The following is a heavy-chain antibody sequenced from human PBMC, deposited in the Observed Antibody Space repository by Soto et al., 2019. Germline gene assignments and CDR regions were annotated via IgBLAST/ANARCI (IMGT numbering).Heavy chain of an antibody. Sequence: QVQLVESGGGVVQPGRSLRLSCAASGFTFSSYGMHWVRQAPGKGLEWVAVISYDGSNKYYADSVKGRFTISRDNSKNTLYLQMNSLRAEDTAVYYCAEETYSGPLDYWGQGTLFTVSS. J-gene: IGHJ4*02. CDR1: GFTFSSYG. CDR3: AEETYSGPLDY. V-gene: IGHV3-30*18. D-gene: IGHD2-15*01. CDR2: ISYDGSNK.